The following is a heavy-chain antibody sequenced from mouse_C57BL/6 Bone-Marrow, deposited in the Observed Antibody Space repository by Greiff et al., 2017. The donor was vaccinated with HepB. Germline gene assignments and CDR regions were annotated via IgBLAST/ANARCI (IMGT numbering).Heavy chain of an antibody. CDR2: INPNNGGT. D-gene: IGHD1-1*01. CDR1: GYTFTDYN. CDR3: ARGTVKEPWYFDV. V-gene: IGHV1-18*01. Sequence: EVQLQESGPELVKPGASVKIPCKASGYTFTDYNMDWVKQSHGKSLEWIGDINPNNGGTIYNQKFKGKATLTVDKSSSTAYMELRSLTSEDTAVYYCARGTVKEPWYFDVWGTGTTVTVSS. J-gene: IGHJ1*03.